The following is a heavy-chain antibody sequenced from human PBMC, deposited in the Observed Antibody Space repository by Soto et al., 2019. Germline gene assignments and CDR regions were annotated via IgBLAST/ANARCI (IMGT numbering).Heavy chain of an antibody. D-gene: IGHD3-22*01. V-gene: IGHV1-18*01. J-gene: IGHJ1*01. CDR2: ISAYNGNT. CDR3: ARAVDYYDSSGYYTHEYFQH. Sequence: QVQLVQSGAEVKKPGASVKVSCKASGYTFTSYGISWVRQAPGQGLEWMGWISAYNGNTNYAQKLQGRVTMNTDTSTSTAYMDLRSQRSDDTAVYYCARAVDYYDSSGYYTHEYFQHWGQGTLVTVSS. CDR1: GYTFTSYG.